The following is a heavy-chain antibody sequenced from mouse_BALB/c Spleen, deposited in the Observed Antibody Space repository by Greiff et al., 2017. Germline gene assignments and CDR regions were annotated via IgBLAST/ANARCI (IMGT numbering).Heavy chain of an antibody. CDR3: ARDVTYDGFAY. D-gene: IGHD2-12*01. CDR2: SRNKANDYTT. J-gene: IGHJ3*01. CDR1: GFTFSDFY. Sequence: EVNVVESGGGLVQPGGSLRLSCATSGFTFSDFYMEWVRQPPGKRLEWIAASRNKANDYTTEYSASVKGRFIVSRDTSQSILYLQMNALRAEDTAIYYCARDVTYDGFAYWGQGTLVTVSA. V-gene: IGHV7-1*02.